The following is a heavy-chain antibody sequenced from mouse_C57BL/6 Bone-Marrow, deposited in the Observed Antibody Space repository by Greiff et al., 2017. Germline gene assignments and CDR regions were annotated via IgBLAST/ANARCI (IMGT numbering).Heavy chain of an antibody. D-gene: IGHD1-1*01. CDR2: ITHSGDT. V-gene: IGHV12-3*01. CDR1: GFPITSGYY. CDR3: AGVNYYGSNPKND. Sequence: KLQESGPGLVKPSQSLFLTCSITGFPITSGYYCIWIRQSPGKPLEWMGYITHSGDTFYNPSLQNPISITRETSKNQCFLQLNSVTTEDTAMYYCAGVNYYGSNPKNDWGQGTTLTVSS. J-gene: IGHJ2*01.